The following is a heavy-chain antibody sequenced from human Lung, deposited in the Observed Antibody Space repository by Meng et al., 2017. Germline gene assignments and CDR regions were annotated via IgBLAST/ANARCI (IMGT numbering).Heavy chain of an antibody. J-gene: IGHJ3*02. V-gene: IGHV4-39*07. CDR2: IHYSGTV. D-gene: IGHD1-1*01. CDR3: ARMESNLSEAFDI. Sequence: QLQQQESGPALLKPSETLSLTCTVSGDSISTSTYFWAWIRQPPGRGLEWIGKIHYSGTVYHNPSLRSRISILVDTSKNQFSLRLNSVTAADTAVYYCARMESNLSEAFDIWGQGTMVTVSS. CDR1: GDSISTSTYF.